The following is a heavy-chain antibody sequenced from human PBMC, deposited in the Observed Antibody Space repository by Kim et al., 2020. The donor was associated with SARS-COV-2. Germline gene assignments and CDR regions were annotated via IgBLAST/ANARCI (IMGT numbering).Heavy chain of an antibody. J-gene: IGHJ4*02. Sequence: GGSLRLSCAASGFTFSSYAMSWVRQAPGKGLEWVSAISASGGSTYYADSVKGRFTISRDNSKNTLYLQMNSLRAEDTAVYYCAKDSVIIVSDIKYSYGAFDYWGQGTLVTVSS. CDR3: AKDSVIIVSDIKYSYGAFDY. V-gene: IGHV3-23*01. D-gene: IGHD5-18*01. CDR1: GFTFSSYA. CDR2: ISASGGST.